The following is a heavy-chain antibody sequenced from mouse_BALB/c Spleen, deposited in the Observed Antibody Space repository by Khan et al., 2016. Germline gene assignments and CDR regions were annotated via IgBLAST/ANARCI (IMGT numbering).Heavy chain of an antibody. D-gene: IGHD1-1*01. Sequence: EVQLQQSGPELMKPGASVKISCKASGYSFTSYYMHWVKQSHGQSLEWIGYIDPFNGGTSYNQKFKGKATLTVDKSSSTAYMHLSSLTSEDSAVYYCARSTQSFYAMDYWGQGTSVTVSS. CDR3: ARSTQSFYAMDY. V-gene: IGHV1S135*01. J-gene: IGHJ4*01. CDR2: IDPFNGGT. CDR1: GYSFTSYY.